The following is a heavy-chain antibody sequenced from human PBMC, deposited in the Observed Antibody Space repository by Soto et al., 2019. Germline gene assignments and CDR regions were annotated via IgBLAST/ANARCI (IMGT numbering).Heavy chain of an antibody. CDR2: ISSSSSTI. CDR1: GFTFSSYS. CDR3: VRQPERIAEFGWLDP. Sequence: EVQLVESGGGLVQPGGSLRLSCAASGFTFSSYSMKWVRQAPGKGLEWVSYISSSSSTIYYAESVKGRFTTSRDNAKNSLYLPMNSLRAEDTAVYYCVRQPERIAEFGWLDPWGQGTLVTVSS. D-gene: IGHD6-13*01. J-gene: IGHJ5*02. V-gene: IGHV3-48*01.